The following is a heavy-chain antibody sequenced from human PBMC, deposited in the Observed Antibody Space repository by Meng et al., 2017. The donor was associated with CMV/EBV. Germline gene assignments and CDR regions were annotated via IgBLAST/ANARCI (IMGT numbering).Heavy chain of an antibody. CDR3: ARRTNGGSYWDY. V-gene: IGHV5-51*01. CDR1: GYNFISYW. CDR2: IYPGDSET. J-gene: IGHJ4*02. D-gene: IGHD2-8*01. Sequence: GGSLRLSCKGSGYNFISYWIGWVRQMPGKGLEWMGSIYPGDSETRYSPSFQGQVTISADKSIRTAYLQWSSLKASDTAMYYCARRTNGGSYWDYWGQGTLVTVSS.